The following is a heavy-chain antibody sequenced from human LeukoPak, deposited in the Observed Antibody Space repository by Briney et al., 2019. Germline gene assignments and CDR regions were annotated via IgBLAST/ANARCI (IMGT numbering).Heavy chain of an antibody. CDR3: ARVTAFWSGYYSDY. CDR1: GYTFTSYG. D-gene: IGHD3-3*01. CDR2: ISAYNGNT. Sequence: VASVRVSCKASGYTFTSYGISWVRQAPGQGLEWVGWISAYNGNTNYAQKLQGRVTMTTDTSTSTAYMELRSLRSDDTAVYYCARVTAFWSGYYSDYWGQGTLVTVSS. J-gene: IGHJ4*02. V-gene: IGHV1-18*01.